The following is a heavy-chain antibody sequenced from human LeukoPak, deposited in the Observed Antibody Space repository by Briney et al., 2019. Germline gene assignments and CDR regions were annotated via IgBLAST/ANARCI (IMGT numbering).Heavy chain of an antibody. CDR3: AREYMTTLDY. D-gene: IGHD4-11*01. J-gene: IGHJ4*02. Sequence: GGSLRLSCAASGFTFSSYSMNWVRQVPGKGLELVSYISTGSSTIYYTDSVKGRFTISRDNAKNSLYLQMNSLRVEETAVYFCAREYMTTLDYWGQGTLVTVSS. CDR2: ISTGSSTI. CDR1: GFTFSSYS. V-gene: IGHV3-48*01.